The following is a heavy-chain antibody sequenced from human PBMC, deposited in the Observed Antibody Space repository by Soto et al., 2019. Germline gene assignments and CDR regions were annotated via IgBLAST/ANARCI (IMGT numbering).Heavy chain of an antibody. CDR1: GGSFSGYY. Sequence: SETLSLTCAVYGGSFSGYYWSWIRQPPGKGLEWIGEINHSGSTNYNPSLKSRVNISVDTSKNQFSMKLSSVTAADTAVYYCARAPPLYCIYGSGSYHNLFNYFDYWGQGTLVTVSS. J-gene: IGHJ4*02. CDR2: INHSGST. V-gene: IGHV4-34*01. CDR3: ARAPPLYCIYGSGSYHNLFNYFDY. D-gene: IGHD3-10*01.